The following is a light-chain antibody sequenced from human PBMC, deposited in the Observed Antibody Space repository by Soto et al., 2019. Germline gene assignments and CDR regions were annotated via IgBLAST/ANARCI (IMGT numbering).Light chain of an antibody. V-gene: IGLV1-44*01. J-gene: IGLJ1*01. CDR3: AVWDDRLNGHV. Sequence: QSVLTQPPSASGTPGQRVTLSCYGSSSNMGSNTVHWFQQFPGTAPRLLISTNDQRTSGVPDRFIGSNSGTSASLAISGLQFEDEADYYCAVWDDRLNGHVFGTGTKVTVL. CDR2: TND. CDR1: SSNMGSNT.